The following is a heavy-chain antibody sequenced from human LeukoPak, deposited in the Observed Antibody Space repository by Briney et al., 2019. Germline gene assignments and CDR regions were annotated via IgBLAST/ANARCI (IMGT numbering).Heavy chain of an antibody. J-gene: IGHJ4*02. V-gene: IGHV1-2*02. D-gene: IGHD2-21*02. Sequence: GASVKGSCKASGFTFTGYYIHWVRQARGQGLEWMGYINPHSGGTNSPQKFQGRVTLTTDTSISAAYMELSSLISDDTAMYYCVREGNELLSKDFDYWGQGTLVAVSS. CDR1: GFTFTGYY. CDR2: INPHSGGT. CDR3: VREGNELLSKDFDY.